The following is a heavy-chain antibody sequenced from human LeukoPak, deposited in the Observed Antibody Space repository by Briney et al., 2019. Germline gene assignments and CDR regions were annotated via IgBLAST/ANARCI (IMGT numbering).Heavy chain of an antibody. V-gene: IGHV4-59*01. Sequence: SETLSLTCTVSGSSISGYYWSWIRQAPGEGLEWIGYIYDRNTNYNPSLKSRVTISIDTSTSSFSLKLTSVTAADTAVYCARGNWSYGYWGQGILVTVSS. CDR2: IYDRNT. D-gene: IGHD1-7*01. J-gene: IGHJ4*02. CDR3: ARGNWSYGY. CDR1: GSSISGYY.